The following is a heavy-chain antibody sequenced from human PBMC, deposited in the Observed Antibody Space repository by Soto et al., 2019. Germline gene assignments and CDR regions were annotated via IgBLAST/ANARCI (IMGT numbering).Heavy chain of an antibody. V-gene: IGHV4-4*02. CDR1: GGSISSTNW. Sequence: QVQLQQSGPRLVKPSGTLSLTCYVSGGSISSTNWWTWVRQPPGKGLEWIGEIYHTGNTNYNPSVRSRVTISVDKSNNEFSLNLRAVTAADTALYYCATLPPRIEVRLLPIPTWGNGILVTVSS. CDR3: ATLPPRIEVRLLPIPT. CDR2: IYHTGNT. D-gene: IGHD2-2*02. J-gene: IGHJ4*01.